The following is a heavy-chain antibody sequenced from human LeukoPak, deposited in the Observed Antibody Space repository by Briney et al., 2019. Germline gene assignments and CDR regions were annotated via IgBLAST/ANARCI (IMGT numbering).Heavy chain of an antibody. D-gene: IGHD3-10*01. CDR2: ISDSADST. J-gene: IGHJ4*02. V-gene: IGHV3-23*01. Sequence: PGGSLRLSCTASGFTFSTSSMNWVRQAPGKGLEWVSGISDSADSTYYADSVKGRFTISRDNSDNTLFLQMNSLRAEDTAVYFCARDYYGSGTYYTPPQASGYWGQGTLVTVSS. CDR1: GFTFSTSS. CDR3: ARDYYGSGTYYTPPQASGY.